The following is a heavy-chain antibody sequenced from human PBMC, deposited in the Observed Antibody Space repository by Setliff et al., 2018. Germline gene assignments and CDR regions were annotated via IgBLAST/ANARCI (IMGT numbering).Heavy chain of an antibody. CDR2: MNPNSGNT. Sequence: ASVKVSCKASGYTFTSYDINWVRQATGQGLEWMGWMNPNSGNTGYAQKFQGRVTMTRNTSISTAYMELSSLRSDDTAVYYCARVMGDYGGYFDCWGQGTLVTVSS. CDR3: ARVMGDYGGYFDC. CDR1: GYTFTSYD. J-gene: IGHJ4*02. D-gene: IGHD3-16*01. V-gene: IGHV1-8*01.